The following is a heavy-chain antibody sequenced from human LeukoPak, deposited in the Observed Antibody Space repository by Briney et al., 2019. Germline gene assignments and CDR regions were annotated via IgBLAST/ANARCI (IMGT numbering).Heavy chain of an antibody. CDR2: INHSGST. J-gene: IGHJ4*02. D-gene: IGHD6-13*01. Sequence: SETLSLTCAVYGGSFSGYYWSWIRQPPGKGLEWIGEINHSGSTNCNPSLKSRVTISVDTSKNQFSLKLRSVTAADTAVYYCARVSSSWYPNDYWGQGTLVTVSS. CDR1: GGSFSGYY. CDR3: ARVSSSWYPNDY. V-gene: IGHV4-34*01.